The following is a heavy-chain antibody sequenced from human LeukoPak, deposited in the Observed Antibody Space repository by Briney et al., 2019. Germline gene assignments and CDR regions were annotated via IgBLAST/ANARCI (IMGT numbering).Heavy chain of an antibody. J-gene: IGHJ4*02. CDR2: IYHSGST. CDR3: AAQDRIHLSPKPSA. D-gene: IGHD5-18*01. Sequence: SETLSLTCAVSGVSISGGGYSWSWIRQPPGKGLEWIGSIYHSGSTYYNPSLKSRVTISLDRSKNQFSLKLTSVTAADTALYYCAAQDRIHLSPKPSAWGQGTLVTVSS. CDR1: GVSISGGGYS. V-gene: IGHV4-30-2*01.